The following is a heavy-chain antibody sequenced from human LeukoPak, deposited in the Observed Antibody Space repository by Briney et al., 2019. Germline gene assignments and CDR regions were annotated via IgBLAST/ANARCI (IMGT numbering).Heavy chain of an antibody. Sequence: ASVKVSCKVSGYTLTEFSIHWVRQAPGKGLEWMGGFDPEDGKTIYSQKFQGRVTMTEDTSTATAYMALSSLRSEDTAVYYCIAKLEFSRSSLSVYNWFGHWGQGTLVTVSS. V-gene: IGHV1-24*01. D-gene: IGHD6-6*01. CDR2: FDPEDGKT. CDR1: GYTLTEFS. CDR3: IAKLEFSRSSLSVYNWFGH. J-gene: IGHJ5*02.